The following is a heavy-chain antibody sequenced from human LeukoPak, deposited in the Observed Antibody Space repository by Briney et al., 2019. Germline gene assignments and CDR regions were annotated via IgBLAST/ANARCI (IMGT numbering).Heavy chain of an antibody. D-gene: IGHD5-12*01. CDR2: IYYSGST. CDR1: GGSISSGGYY. J-gene: IGHJ4*02. Sequence: PSETLSLTCTVSGGSISSGGYYWSWIRQHPGKGLEWIGYIYYSGSTYYNPSLKSRVTISVDTSKNQFSLKLSSVTAADTAVYYCARTSGYDYSFDYWGQGTLVTVSS. V-gene: IGHV4-31*03. CDR3: ARTSGYDYSFDY.